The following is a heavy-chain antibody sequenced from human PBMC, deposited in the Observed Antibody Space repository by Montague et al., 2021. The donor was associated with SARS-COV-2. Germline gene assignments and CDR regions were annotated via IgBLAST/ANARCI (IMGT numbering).Heavy chain of an antibody. CDR3: ARMYAVLRFFPGHRAHMDV. J-gene: IGHJ6*03. D-gene: IGHD3-3*01. CDR2: ISSSGSTI. CDR1: GFTFSSYE. Sequence: SLRLSCAASGFTFSSYEMNWVRQAPGKGLEWVSYISSSGSTIYYADSVKGRFTTSRDNAKNSLYLQMNSLRAEDTAVYYCARMYAVLRFFPGHRAHMDVWGKGTTVTVSS. V-gene: IGHV3-48*03.